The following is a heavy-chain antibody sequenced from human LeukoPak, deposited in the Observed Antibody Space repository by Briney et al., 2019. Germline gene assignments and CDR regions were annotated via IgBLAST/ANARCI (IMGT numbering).Heavy chain of an antibody. V-gene: IGHV4-4*07. Sequence: SETLSLTCTVSGGSISSYYWSWIRQPAGRGLEWIGRIYTSGSTNYNPSLKSRVTVSVDTSKNQFSLKLSSVTAADTAVYYCARDKRMVRGVIIHNWFDPWGQGTLVTVSS. CDR3: ARDKRMVRGVIIHNWFDP. D-gene: IGHD3-10*01. J-gene: IGHJ5*02. CDR2: IYTSGST. CDR1: GGSISSYY.